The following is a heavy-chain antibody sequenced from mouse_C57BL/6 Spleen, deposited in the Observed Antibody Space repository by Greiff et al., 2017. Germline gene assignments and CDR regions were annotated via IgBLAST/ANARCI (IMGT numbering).Heavy chain of an antibody. CDR1: GFTFSSYA. D-gene: IGHD2-4*01. V-gene: IGHV5-4*01. Sequence: EVKVVESGGGLVKPGGSLKLSCAASGFTFSSYAMSWVRQTPEKRLEWVATISDGGSYTYYPDNVKGRFTISRDNAKNNLYLQMSHLKSEDTAMXYCARDYDYIFDYWGQGTTLTVAS. CDR3: ARDYDYIFDY. CDR2: ISDGGSYT. J-gene: IGHJ2*01.